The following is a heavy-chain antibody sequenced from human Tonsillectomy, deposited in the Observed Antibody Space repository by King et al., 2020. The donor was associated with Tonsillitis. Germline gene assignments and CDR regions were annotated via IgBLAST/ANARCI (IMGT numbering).Heavy chain of an antibody. Sequence: QLVQSGAEVKKPGASVKVSCKASGYTFTSYGITWVRQAPGQGLEWMGWISAYNGNTHYAQKLQGRVTMTTDTSTSTAYMELRSLRSDDTAVYYCASGGEVGGVRYYGMDVWGQGTTVTVSS. D-gene: IGHD1-26*01. V-gene: IGHV1-18*04. J-gene: IGHJ6*02. CDR1: GYTFTSYG. CDR3: ASGGEVGGVRYYGMDV. CDR2: ISAYNGNT.